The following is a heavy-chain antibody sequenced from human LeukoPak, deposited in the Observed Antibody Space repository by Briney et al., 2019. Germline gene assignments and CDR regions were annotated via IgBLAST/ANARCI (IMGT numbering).Heavy chain of an antibody. CDR2: ISSSSSYI. CDR3: AKDDSSGWYDY. J-gene: IGHJ4*02. V-gene: IGHV3-21*04. CDR1: GFTFSSYS. Sequence: KTGGSLRLSCAASGFTFSSYSMNWVRQAPGKGLEWVSSISSSSSYIYYADSVKGRFTISRDNAKNTLYLQMNSLRAEDTALYYCAKDDSSGWYDYWGQGTLVTVSS. D-gene: IGHD6-19*01.